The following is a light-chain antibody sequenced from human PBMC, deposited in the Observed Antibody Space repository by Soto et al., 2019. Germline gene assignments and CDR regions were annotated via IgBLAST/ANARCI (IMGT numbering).Light chain of an antibody. CDR2: DAS. V-gene: IGKV3-20*01. Sequence: EIVLTQSPGTLSLSPGERAILSCRASQSVSSYLAWYQQKPGQAPRLLIYDASNRATGIPDRFSGSGSGTDFTLTISRLEPEDFAVYYCQQYGSSPKMFGQGTKVEIK. J-gene: IGKJ1*01. CDR1: QSVSSY. CDR3: QQYGSSPKM.